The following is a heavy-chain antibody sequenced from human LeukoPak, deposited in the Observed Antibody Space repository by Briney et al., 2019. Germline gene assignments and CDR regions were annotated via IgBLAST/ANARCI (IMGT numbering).Heavy chain of an antibody. D-gene: IGHD2-15*01. CDR1: GLTLTDAW. Sequence: GGSLRLSCAASGLTLTDAWMNWVRHAPEKGLEWVGRIQSRSDGGTTDYAAPVKGRFIISRDDSKNTLYRQMNNLKTEDTALYDCATVRAAFRWGQGTLVTVSS. CDR2: IQSRSDGGTT. CDR3: ATVRAAFR. J-gene: IGHJ4*02. V-gene: IGHV3-15*01.